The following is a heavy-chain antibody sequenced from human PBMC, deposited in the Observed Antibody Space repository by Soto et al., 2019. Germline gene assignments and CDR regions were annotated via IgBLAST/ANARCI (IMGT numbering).Heavy chain of an antibody. D-gene: IGHD3-3*01. J-gene: IGHJ6*03. CDR1: GGSISSSNYY. Sequence: PSETLSLTCTVSGGSISSSNYYWGWIRQPPGKGLEWIGSIYYSGSTYYNPSLKSRVTISVDTSKNQFSLKLSSVIAADTAVFSCAKHSASTWSYYYYLDVWGKGTTDTVSS. V-gene: IGHV4-39*01. CDR3: AKHSASTWSYYYYLDV. CDR2: IYYSGST.